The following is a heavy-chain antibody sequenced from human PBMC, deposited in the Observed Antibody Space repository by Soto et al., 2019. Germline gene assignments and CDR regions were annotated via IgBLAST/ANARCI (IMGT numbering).Heavy chain of an antibody. D-gene: IGHD2-2*01. CDR3: AKARRIVVVPAAAPYYYYGMDV. V-gene: IGHV3-23*01. CDR1: GFTFSSYA. CDR2: ISGSGGST. Sequence: EVQLLESGGGLVQPGGSLRLSCAASGFTFSSYAMSWVRQAPGKGLEWVSAISGSGGSTYYADSVKSRFNISRDNSKNTLYLQMTGLRAEDTAVYYCAKARRIVVVPAAAPYYYYGMDVWGQGTTVTVSS. J-gene: IGHJ6*02.